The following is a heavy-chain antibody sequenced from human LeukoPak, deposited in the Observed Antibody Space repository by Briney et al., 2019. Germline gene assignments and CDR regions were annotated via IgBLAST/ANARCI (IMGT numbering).Heavy chain of an antibody. D-gene: IGHD2-2*02. Sequence: SVKVSCKASGGIFSTYAISWVRQAPGQGLEWMGGIMPMFATTNYAQRFQDRVTITADKATTTAYMELSSLTPEDTAIYYCARGVRFVADCPSSTCYTPDFWGQGTLVTVSS. CDR2: IMPMFATT. CDR1: GGIFSTYA. V-gene: IGHV1-69*06. J-gene: IGHJ4*02. CDR3: ARGVRFVADCPSSTCYTPDF.